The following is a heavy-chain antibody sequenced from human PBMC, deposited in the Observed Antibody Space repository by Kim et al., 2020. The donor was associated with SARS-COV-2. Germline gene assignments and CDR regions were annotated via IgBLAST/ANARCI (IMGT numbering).Heavy chain of an antibody. CDR3: TLYPGARFYGDYTDY. D-gene: IGHD4-17*01. Sequence: GGSLRLSCAASGFTFSNAWMSWVRQAPGKGLEWVGCIKSKTDGGTTDYAAPVKGRFTIARDDSKNTLHLQMNSLKTEDTAVYYCTLYPGARFYGDYTDYWGQGTLVTVSS. CDR1: GFTFSNAW. CDR2: IKSKTDGGTT. J-gene: IGHJ4*02. V-gene: IGHV3-15*01.